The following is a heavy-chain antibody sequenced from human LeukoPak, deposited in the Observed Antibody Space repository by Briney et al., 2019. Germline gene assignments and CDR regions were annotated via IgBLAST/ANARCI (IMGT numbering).Heavy chain of an antibody. CDR3: AREGAWFGELFNYYYMDV. V-gene: IGHV3-30*04. D-gene: IGHD3-10*01. J-gene: IGHJ6*03. CDR2: ISYDGSNK. CDR1: GFTFSNYA. Sequence: GRSLRLSCAASGFTFSNYAMHWVRQAPGKGLEWVAVISYDGSNKYYADSVKGRFTISTDNSKNTLYLQMNSLRAEDTAVYYCAREGAWFGELFNYYYMDVWGKGTTVTVSS.